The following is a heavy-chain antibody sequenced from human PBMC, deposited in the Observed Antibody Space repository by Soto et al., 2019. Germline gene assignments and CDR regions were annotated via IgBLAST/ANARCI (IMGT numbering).Heavy chain of an antibody. J-gene: IGHJ4*02. D-gene: IGHD4-17*01. CDR1: GGSIRSYY. Sequence: SETLSLTCTVFGGSIRSYYWSWIRQPPGKGLEWIGYIYYSGSTNYNPSLKSRVTISVDTSKNQFSLKLSSVTAADTAVYYCARRYGDAVDYWGQGTLVTVSS. CDR2: IYYSGST. CDR3: ARRYGDAVDY. V-gene: IGHV4-59*01.